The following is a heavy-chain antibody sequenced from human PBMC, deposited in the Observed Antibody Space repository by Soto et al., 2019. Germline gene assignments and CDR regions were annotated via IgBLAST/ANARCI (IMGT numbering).Heavy chain of an antibody. Sequence: EVQLLESGGGLVQPGGSLRLSCAASGFPFSTSAMNWVRQAPGKGLEWVSIISASSDAAYYAESVKGRFASSRDNSKNPLYLQMNSLRAEDTAVYYCAKYSGSYPVYNGLSLWGQGTTVTGS. CDR3: AKYSGSYPVYNGLSL. V-gene: IGHV3-23*01. J-gene: IGHJ6*02. CDR2: ISASSDAA. D-gene: IGHD1-26*01. CDR1: GFPFSTSA.